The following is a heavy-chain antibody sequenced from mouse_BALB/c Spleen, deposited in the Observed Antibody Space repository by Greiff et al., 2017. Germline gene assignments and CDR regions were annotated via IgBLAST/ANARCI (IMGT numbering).Heavy chain of an antibody. CDR3: ARQGASTMITHAGFAY. CDR2: ISSGGGST. J-gene: IGHJ3*01. CDR1: GFAFSSYD. Sequence: EVKLVESGGGLVKPGGSLKLSCAASGFAFSSYDMSWVRQTPEKRLEWVAYISSGGGSTYYPDTVKGRFTISRDNAKNTLYLQMSSLKSEDTAMYYCARQGASTMITHAGFAYWGQGTLVTVSA. V-gene: IGHV5-12-1*01. D-gene: IGHD2-4*01.